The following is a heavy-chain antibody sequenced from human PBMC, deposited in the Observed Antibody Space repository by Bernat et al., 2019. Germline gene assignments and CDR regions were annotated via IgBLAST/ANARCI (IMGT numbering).Heavy chain of an antibody. CDR3: ARRIGGYYPGSFDY. J-gene: IGHJ4*02. CDR2: IYYSGST. D-gene: IGHD3-22*01. CDR1: GGSISSSSYY. V-gene: IGHV4-39*01. Sequence: QLQLQESGPGLVKPSETLSLTCTVSGGSISSSSYYWGWIRQPPGNGLEWIGSIYYSGSTYYNPSLKSRVTISVDTSKSQFSLKLSSVTAADPAVYYCARRIGGYYPGSFDYWGQGTLVTVSS.